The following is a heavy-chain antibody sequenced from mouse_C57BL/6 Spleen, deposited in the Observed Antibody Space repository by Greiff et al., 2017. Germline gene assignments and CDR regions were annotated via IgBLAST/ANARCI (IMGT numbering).Heavy chain of an antibody. J-gene: IGHJ4*01. CDR3: ARERLDGSSYDYAMDY. V-gene: IGHV1-18*01. Sequence: EVQLQQSGPELVKPGASVKIPCKASGYTFTDYNMDWVKQSHGKSLEWIGDINPNNGGTIYNQKFKGKATLTVDKSSSTAYMELRSLTSEDTAVYYCARERLDGSSYDYAMDYWGQGTSVTVSS. D-gene: IGHD1-1*01. CDR1: GYTFTDYN. CDR2: INPNNGGT.